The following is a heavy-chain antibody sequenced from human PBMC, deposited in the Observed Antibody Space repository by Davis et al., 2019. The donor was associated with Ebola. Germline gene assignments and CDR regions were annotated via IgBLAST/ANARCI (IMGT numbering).Heavy chain of an antibody. V-gene: IGHV3-7*03. CDR1: GFTFSSHW. D-gene: IGHD3-16*01. CDR2: IKQDGSEK. CDR3: ARGGGEYYFDY. Sequence: GESLKISCAASGFTFSSHWMSWVRQAPGKGLEWVANIKQDGSEKYYVDSVKGRFTISRDNAKNSLYLQMNSLRAEDTAVYYCARGGGEYYFDYWGQGTLVTVSS. J-gene: IGHJ4*02.